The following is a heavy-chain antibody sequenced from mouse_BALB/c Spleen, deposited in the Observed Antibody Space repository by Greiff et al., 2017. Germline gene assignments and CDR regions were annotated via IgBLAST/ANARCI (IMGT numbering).Heavy chain of an antibody. CDR1: GYTFTSYW. CDR3: ARGYYGPDY. J-gene: IGHJ2*01. D-gene: IGHD1-1*01. V-gene: IGHV1-69*02. CDR2: IDPSDSET. Sequence: QVQLKQPGAELVKPGAPVNLSCKASGYTFTSYWMNWVKQRPGRGLEWIGRIDPSDSETHYNQKFKDKATLTVDKSSSTAYIQLSSLTSEDSAVYYCARGYYGPDYWGQGTTLTVSS.